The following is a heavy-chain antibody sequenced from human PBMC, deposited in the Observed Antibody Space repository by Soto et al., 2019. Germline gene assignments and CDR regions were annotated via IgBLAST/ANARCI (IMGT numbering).Heavy chain of an antibody. J-gene: IGHJ3*02. V-gene: IGHV3-33*08. D-gene: IGHD3-10*01. Sequence: PGGSLRLSCAASGFTFSSYGMHWVRQAPGKGLEWVAVIWYDGSNKYYADSVKGRFTISRDNSKNTLYLQMNSLRAEDTAVYYCARDPLGAGFGEAHQAHSVTDAFDIWGQGTMVTVSS. CDR1: GFTFSSYG. CDR3: ARDPLGAGFGEAHQAHSVTDAFDI. CDR2: IWYDGSNK.